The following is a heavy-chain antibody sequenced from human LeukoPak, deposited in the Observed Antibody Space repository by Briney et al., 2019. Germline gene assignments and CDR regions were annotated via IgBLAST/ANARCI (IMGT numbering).Heavy chain of an antibody. J-gene: IGHJ3*02. Sequence: SETLSLTCAVYGGSFSGYYWSWIRQPPGKGLEWIGEINHSGSTNYNPSLKSRVTISVDTSKNQFSLKLSSVTAADTAVYYCARAPSSSGWYFFDAFDIWGQGTMVTVSS. V-gene: IGHV4-34*01. CDR3: ARAPSSSGWYFFDAFDI. CDR2: INHSGST. D-gene: IGHD6-19*01. CDR1: GGSFSGYY.